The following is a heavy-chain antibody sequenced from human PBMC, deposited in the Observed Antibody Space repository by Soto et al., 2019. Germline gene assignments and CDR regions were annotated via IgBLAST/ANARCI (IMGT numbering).Heavy chain of an antibody. J-gene: IGHJ4*02. CDR1: GYTFTSYD. D-gene: IGHD2-2*01. CDR2: MNPNSGNT. Sequence: GASVKVSCKASGYTFTSYDINWVRQATGQGLEWMGWMNPNSGNTGYAQKFQGRVTMTRNTSISTAYMELSSLRSEDTAVYYCARTSPVKKYQLRYWPIDYWGQGTLVTVSS. V-gene: IGHV1-8*01. CDR3: ARTSPVKKYQLRYWPIDY.